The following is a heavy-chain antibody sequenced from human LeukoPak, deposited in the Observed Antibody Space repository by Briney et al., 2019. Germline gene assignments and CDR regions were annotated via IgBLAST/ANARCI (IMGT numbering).Heavy chain of an antibody. V-gene: IGHV1-18*04. CDR3: ARGWSGYCSGGSCPYYFDF. CDR1: GYTFTSYG. Sequence: GASVKASCKASGYTFTSYGISWVRQAPGQGLEWMGWISIYNGNRNYPQKFQGRVTLTTDTSTSTAYMELRSLTSDDTAVYYCARGWSGYCSGGSCPYYFDFWGQGTLVTVSS. D-gene: IGHD2-15*01. J-gene: IGHJ4*02. CDR2: ISIYNGNR.